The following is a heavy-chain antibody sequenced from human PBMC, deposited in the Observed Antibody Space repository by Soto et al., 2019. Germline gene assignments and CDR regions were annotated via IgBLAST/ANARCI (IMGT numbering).Heavy chain of an antibody. Sequence: EVQLVESGGGLVKPGGSLRLSCAASGFTFSSYSMNWVRQAPGKGLEWVSSISSSSSYIYYADSVKGRFTISRDNAKNSLYLQMNSLRAEDTAVYYCARKNYYDSSGYGRIDYWGQGTLVPVSS. J-gene: IGHJ4*02. CDR3: ARKNYYDSSGYGRIDY. CDR2: ISSSSSYI. CDR1: GFTFSSYS. V-gene: IGHV3-21*01. D-gene: IGHD3-22*01.